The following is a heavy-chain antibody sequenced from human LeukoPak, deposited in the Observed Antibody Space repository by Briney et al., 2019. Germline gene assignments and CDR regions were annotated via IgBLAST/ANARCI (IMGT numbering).Heavy chain of an antibody. CDR1: GITFSAYW. J-gene: IGHJ4*02. Sequence: GGSLRLPCAASGITFSAYWMGWVRQAPGKGLEWVANIKPDGSETYYVDSVKGRFAISRDNAKNSLYLQMNSLKTEDTAVYYCAIAPETAHEASYWGQGTLVTVSS. CDR3: AIAPETAHEASY. V-gene: IGHV3-7*05. D-gene: IGHD2-21*02. CDR2: IKPDGSET.